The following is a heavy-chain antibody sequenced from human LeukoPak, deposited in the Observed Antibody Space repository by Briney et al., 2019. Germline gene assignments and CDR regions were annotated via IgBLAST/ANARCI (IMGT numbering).Heavy chain of an antibody. CDR1: GYSFTGYS. CDR2: INPNTGAT. Sequence: GASVKVSCKASGYSFTGYSMHWVRQAPGQGLEWMGWINPNTGATKYAQKFQGRVTMSRDKSITTAYMDLSRLTSDDTAVYFCAREEYISVNAYYFHYMDVWGKGTTVTISS. D-gene: IGHD6-6*01. V-gene: IGHV1-2*02. J-gene: IGHJ6*03. CDR3: AREEYISVNAYYFHYMDV.